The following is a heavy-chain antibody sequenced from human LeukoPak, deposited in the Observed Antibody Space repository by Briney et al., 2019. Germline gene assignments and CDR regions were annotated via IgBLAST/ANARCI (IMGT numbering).Heavy chain of an antibody. V-gene: IGHV4-39*01. CDR3: ARGSTPIDY. Sequence: SETLSLTCSVSGGSISGRRYYWGWIRQPPGRGLEWIGSIHYDGATYYNPSLKSRVTMSVDTSKNQVSLKLRSGTAADTAVYYCARGSTPIDYWGQGTLVTVSS. J-gene: IGHJ4*02. CDR1: GGSISGRRYY. D-gene: IGHD2-2*01. CDR2: IHYDGAT.